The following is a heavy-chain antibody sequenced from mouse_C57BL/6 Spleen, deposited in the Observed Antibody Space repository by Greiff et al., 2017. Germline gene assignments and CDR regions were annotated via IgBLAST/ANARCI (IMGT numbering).Heavy chain of an antibody. CDR2: IHPNSGST. J-gene: IGHJ1*03. Sequence: QVHVKQPGAELVKPGASVKLSCKASGYTFTSYWMHWVKQRPGQGLEWIGMIHPNSGSTNYNEKFKSKATLTVDKSSSTAYMQLSSLTSEDSAVYYCARGSSSWYFDVWGTGTTVTVSS. V-gene: IGHV1-64*01. CDR3: ARGSSSWYFDV. D-gene: IGHD1-1*01. CDR1: GYTFTSYW.